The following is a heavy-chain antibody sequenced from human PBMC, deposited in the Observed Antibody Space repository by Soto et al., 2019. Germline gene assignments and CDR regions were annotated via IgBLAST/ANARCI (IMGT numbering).Heavy chain of an antibody. Sequence: SETLSLTCTVSGDSITSNSYFWAWIRQPPGKGLEWIGSIYYSGSTYHNPSLKSRVTISVDRSNNQFSLKLTSVTAADTAVYYCASHFSVDHFDYWGQGALVTVSS. CDR1: GDSITSNSYF. J-gene: IGHJ4*02. V-gene: IGHV4-39*01. CDR2: IYYSGST. CDR3: ASHFSVDHFDY. D-gene: IGHD3-9*01.